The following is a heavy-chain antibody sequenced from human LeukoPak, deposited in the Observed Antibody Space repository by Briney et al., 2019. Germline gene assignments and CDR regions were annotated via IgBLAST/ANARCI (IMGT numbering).Heavy chain of an antibody. CDR3: AKGGLTGYQIIDY. CDR1: GIISNTYA. D-gene: IGHD3-9*01. J-gene: IGHJ4*02. V-gene: IGHV3-30*04. Sequence: GGSLRLSCATSGIISNTYAMHWVRQAPGKGLEWVALISFDGSNTYYADSVKGRFTISRDNSKKTLYLQMNSLRAEDTAVYYCAKGGLTGYQIIDYWGQGTLVTVSS. CDR2: ISFDGSNT.